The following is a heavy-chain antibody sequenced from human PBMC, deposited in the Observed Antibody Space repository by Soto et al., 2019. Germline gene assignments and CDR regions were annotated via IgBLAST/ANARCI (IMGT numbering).Heavy chain of an antibody. J-gene: IGHJ3*02. CDR1: GDSVSSNNVA. V-gene: IGHV6-1*01. CDR3: ARGLNSAIDI. D-gene: IGHD1-1*01. CDR2: TYYRSKWYN. Sequence: SQTLSLTCVISGDSVSSNNVAWNWIRQSPSRGLEWLGRTYYRSKWYNNYAVSVKSRTTINADTSKNQFSLQLASVTPEDTAVYYCARGLNSAIDIWGKGTMVTVSS.